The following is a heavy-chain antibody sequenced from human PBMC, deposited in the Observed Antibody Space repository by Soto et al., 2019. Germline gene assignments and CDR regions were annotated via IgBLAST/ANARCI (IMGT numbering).Heavy chain of an antibody. V-gene: IGHV2-5*02. Sequence: QITLKESGPTLVKPTQTLTLTFTFSGFSLSTSGVGVGWIRQPPGKALEWLALIYWDDDKRYSPSLKSRLTITKDTSKNQVVLTMTNMDPVDTATYYCAHSTSTRHYDFWSGPRPDVWGQGTTVTVSS. J-gene: IGHJ6*02. CDR1: GFSLSTSGVG. D-gene: IGHD3-3*01. CDR2: IYWDDDK. CDR3: AHSTSTRHYDFWSGPRPDV.